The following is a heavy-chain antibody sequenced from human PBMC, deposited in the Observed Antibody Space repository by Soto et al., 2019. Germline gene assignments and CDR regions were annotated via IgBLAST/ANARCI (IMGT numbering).Heavy chain of an antibody. V-gene: IGHV3-43*01. CDR1: GFNFNRFT. CDR3: AKERDCGGVCFYFDF. Sequence: EVQLVESGGLVVPPGGSLRLSCAASGFNFNRFTMHWLRQTPERGLEWVSYIRRDSGDIKYADSVRGRFTISRDNSENSVYLHLNSLRTEDTALYYCAKERDCGGVCFYFDFWGQGTLVTVSS. CDR2: IRRDSGDI. J-gene: IGHJ4*02. D-gene: IGHD2-21*02.